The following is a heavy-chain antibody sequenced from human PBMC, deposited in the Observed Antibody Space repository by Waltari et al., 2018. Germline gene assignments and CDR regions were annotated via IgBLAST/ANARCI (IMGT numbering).Heavy chain of an antibody. J-gene: IGHJ3*02. CDR2: TYYRSKWYN. D-gene: IGHD1-20*01. CDR3: ARDHTYNWNDVRAFDI. CDR1: GDSVSSNSAA. Sequence: QVQLQQSGPGLVKPSQTLSLTCAISGDSVSSNSAAWHWIMQSPSRGLEWLGRTYYRSKWYNDYAVSVKSRITINPDTSKNQFSLQLNSVTPEDTAVYYCARDHTYNWNDVRAFDIWGQGTMVTVSS. V-gene: IGHV6-1*01.